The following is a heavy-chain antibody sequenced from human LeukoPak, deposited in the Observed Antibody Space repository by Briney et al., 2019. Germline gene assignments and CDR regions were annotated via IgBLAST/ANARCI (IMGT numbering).Heavy chain of an antibody. CDR2: ISSSSSTI. CDR3: ARDRIIGPFDY. Sequence: GGSLRLSCAASGFTFSSYSMNWVRQAPGKGLEWVSYISSSSSTIYYADSVKGRFTISRDNAKNSLYLQMNSLRAEDTAVYYCARDRIIGPFDYWGQGTLVTVSS. V-gene: IGHV3-48*01. CDR1: GFTFSSYS. J-gene: IGHJ4*02. D-gene: IGHD3-10*01.